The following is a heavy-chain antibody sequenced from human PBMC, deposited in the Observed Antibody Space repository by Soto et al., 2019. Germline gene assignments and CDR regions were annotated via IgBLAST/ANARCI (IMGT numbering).Heavy chain of an antibody. J-gene: IGHJ2*01. V-gene: IGHV3-11*06. CDR1: GFTFSEYD. CDR2: ISSSSTYT. D-gene: IGHD1-26*01. Sequence: GWALRLSCAASGFTFSEYDLSWIRQAPGKGLEWVSYISSSSTYTNYADSVKGRFTIFRDNAKNSLYLQMNSLRAEDTAVYYCARRGGFYWYFDLWGRGTLVTVSS. CDR3: ARRGGFYWYFDL.